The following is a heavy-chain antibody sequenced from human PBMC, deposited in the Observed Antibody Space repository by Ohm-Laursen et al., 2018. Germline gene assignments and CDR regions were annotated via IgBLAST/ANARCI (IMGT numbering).Heavy chain of an antibody. V-gene: IGHV4-59*08. J-gene: IGHJ4*02. CDR2: IYYSGST. CDR1: GGSISNYY. CDR3: ARRGDKGRSFDY. Sequence: SQTLSLTCTVSGGSISNYYWNWIRQPPGKGLEWIGYIYYSGSTNYNPSLKSRVTISIDTSKNQFSLKLSSATAADTAVYYCARRGDKGRSFDYWGQGTLVTVSS. D-gene: IGHD3-10*01.